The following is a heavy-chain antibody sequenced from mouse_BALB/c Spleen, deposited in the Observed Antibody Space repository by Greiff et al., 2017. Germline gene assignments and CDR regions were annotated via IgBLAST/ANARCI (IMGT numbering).Heavy chain of an antibody. J-gene: IGHJ4*01. Sequence: EVKLVESGGGLVKPGGSLKLSCAASGFTFSSYAMSWVRQTPEKRLEWVASISSGGSTYYPDSVKGRITISRDNARNIQYLQMSSLRSEDTAMDYCARGLLRLYYAMDYWGQGTSVTVSS. CDR3: ARGLLRLYYAMDY. V-gene: IGHV5-6-5*01. D-gene: IGHD1-2*01. CDR1: GFTFSSYA. CDR2: ISSGGST.